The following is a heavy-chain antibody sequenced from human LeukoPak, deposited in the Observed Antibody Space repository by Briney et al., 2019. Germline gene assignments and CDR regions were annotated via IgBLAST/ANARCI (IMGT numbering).Heavy chain of an antibody. Sequence: PGGSLRLSCAASGFTFSTYRMTWVRQAPGKGLEWVSSISSDSNRRFYADSLKGRFTISRDNAKNSLYLQMNSLRAEDTALYYCAKGVIQLWKPDYGDYYFDYWGQGTLVTVSS. J-gene: IGHJ4*02. CDR1: GFTFSTYR. D-gene: IGHD4-17*01. CDR3: AKGVIQLWKPDYGDYYFDY. CDR2: ISSDSNRR. V-gene: IGHV3-21*04.